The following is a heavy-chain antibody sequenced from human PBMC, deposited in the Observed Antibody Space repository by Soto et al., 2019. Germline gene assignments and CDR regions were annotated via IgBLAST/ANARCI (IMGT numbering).Heavy chain of an antibody. CDR2: ISYDGSNK. V-gene: IGHV3-30*18. Sequence: GGSLRLSCAASGFTFSSYGMHWVRQAPGKGLEWVAVISYDGSNKYYADSVKGRFTISRDDSKNTLYLQMNSLRAEDTAAYYCAKAQTSDKLYDFWSGYYLYYYYYGMDVWGQGTTVTVSS. D-gene: IGHD3-3*01. CDR1: GFTFSSYG. J-gene: IGHJ6*02. CDR3: AKAQTSDKLYDFWSGYYLYYYYYGMDV.